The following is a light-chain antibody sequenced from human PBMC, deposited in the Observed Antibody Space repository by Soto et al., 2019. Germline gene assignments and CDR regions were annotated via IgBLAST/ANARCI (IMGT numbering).Light chain of an antibody. CDR3: SSYASSSTQV. J-gene: IGLJ2*01. Sequence: QSALTQPASVSGSPGQSITVSCIGTSSDVGGYNYVSWYQQHPDKAPKLMIYDVSNRPSGVSNRFSGSKSGNTASLTISGLQAEDEAYYYCSSYASSSTQVFGGGTKLTVL. CDR2: DVS. CDR1: SSDVGGYNY. V-gene: IGLV2-14*01.